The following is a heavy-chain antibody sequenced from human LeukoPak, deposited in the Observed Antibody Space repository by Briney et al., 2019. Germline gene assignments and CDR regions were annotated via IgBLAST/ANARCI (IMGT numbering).Heavy chain of an antibody. CDR2: IRSDGSNK. CDR1: GFTFSVYG. V-gene: IGHV3-30*02. Sequence: GGSLRLSCAASGFTFSVYGMHWVRQAPGKGLEWVAFIRSDGSNKYYADSVKGRFTISRDNSKNTVYLQMDSLRPEDTTVYYCASWKEAFDIWGQGTMVTVSS. D-gene: IGHD1-1*01. J-gene: IGHJ3*02. CDR3: ASWKEAFDI.